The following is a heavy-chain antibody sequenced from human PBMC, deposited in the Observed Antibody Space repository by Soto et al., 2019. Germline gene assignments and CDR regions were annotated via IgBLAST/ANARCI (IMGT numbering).Heavy chain of an antibody. J-gene: IGHJ4*02. CDR1: GFTFSSYG. Sequence: QVQLVESGGGVVQPGRSLRLSCAASGFTFSSYGMHWVRQAPGKGLEWVAVISYDGSNKYYADSVKGRFTISRDNSKNPXHLQMNSLRAEDTAVYYCAKDRGRYCSGGSCYSLDYWGQGTLVTVSS. D-gene: IGHD2-15*01. CDR3: AKDRGRYCSGGSCYSLDY. V-gene: IGHV3-30*18. CDR2: ISYDGSNK.